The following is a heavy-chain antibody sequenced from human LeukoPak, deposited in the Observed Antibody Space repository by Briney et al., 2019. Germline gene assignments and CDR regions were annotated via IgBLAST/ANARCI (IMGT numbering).Heavy chain of an antibody. Sequence: SETLSLTCAVYGGSFSSYYWSWIRQPPGKGLEWIGYIYYSGSTNYNPSLKSRVTMPVDTSKNQFSLKLSSVTAADTAVYYCARDPVRKPSRYCSGGSCHNWFDPWGQGTLVTVSS. J-gene: IGHJ5*02. CDR3: ARDPVRKPSRYCSGGSCHNWFDP. D-gene: IGHD2-15*01. V-gene: IGHV4-59*12. CDR1: GGSFSSYY. CDR2: IYYSGST.